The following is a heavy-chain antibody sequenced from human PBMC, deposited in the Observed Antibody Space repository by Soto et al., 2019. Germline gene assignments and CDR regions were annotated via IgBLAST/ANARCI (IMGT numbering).Heavy chain of an antibody. Sequence: GGSLRLSCAASGFTFSSYAMSRVRQAPGKGLEWVSAISGSGGSTYYADSVKGRFTISRDNAKNSLFLQMNSLRADDTAVYYCARVPMDYYDSSGYLDYWGQGTLVTVSS. CDR2: ISGSGGST. J-gene: IGHJ4*02. CDR3: ARVPMDYYDSSGYLDY. D-gene: IGHD3-22*01. V-gene: IGHV3-23*01. CDR1: GFTFSSYA.